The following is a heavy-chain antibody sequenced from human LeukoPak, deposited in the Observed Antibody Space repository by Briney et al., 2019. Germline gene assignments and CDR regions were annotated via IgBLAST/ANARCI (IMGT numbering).Heavy chain of an antibody. J-gene: IGHJ3*02. D-gene: IGHD2-15*01. Sequence: KPGGSLRLSCAAFGFTFSSYSMNWVRQAPGKGLEWVSSISSSSSYIYYADSVKGRFTISRDNAKNSLYLQMNSLRAEDTAVYYCARDLSTLDCSGGSCYMAFDIWGQGTMVTVSS. CDR3: ARDLSTLDCSGGSCYMAFDI. V-gene: IGHV3-21*01. CDR2: ISSSSSYI. CDR1: GFTFSSYS.